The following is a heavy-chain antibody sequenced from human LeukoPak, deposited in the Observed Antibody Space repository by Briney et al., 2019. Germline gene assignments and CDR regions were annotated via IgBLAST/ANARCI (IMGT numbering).Heavy chain of an antibody. CDR1: GFTVSNNY. D-gene: IGHD3-10*01. CDR2: IYSGGNT. J-gene: IGHJ4*02. V-gene: IGHV3-53*01. Sequence: GGSLRLSCAVAGFTVSNNYMSWVRQAPGKGLEGVSVIYSGGNTYYADSVKGRFTISRDNSKNTLYLQMNSLRAEDTAVYYCASSRQEIWFGESYYFDYWGQGTLVTVSS. CDR3: ASSRQEIWFGESYYFDY.